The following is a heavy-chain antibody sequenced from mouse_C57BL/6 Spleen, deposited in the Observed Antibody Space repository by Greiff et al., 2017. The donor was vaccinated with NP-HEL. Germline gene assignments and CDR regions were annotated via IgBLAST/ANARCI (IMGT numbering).Heavy chain of an antibody. D-gene: IGHD1-1*01. V-gene: IGHV1-52*01. CDR2: IDPSDSET. CDR1: GYTFTSYW. J-gene: IGHJ3*01. CDR3: ARGGTTVSPWFAY. Sequence: QVQLQQPGAELVRPGSSVKLSCKASGYTFTSYWMHWVKQRPIQGLEWIGNIDPSDSETHYNQKFKDKATLTVDKSSSTAYMQLSSLTSEDSAVYYCARGGTTVSPWFAYWGQGTLVTVSA.